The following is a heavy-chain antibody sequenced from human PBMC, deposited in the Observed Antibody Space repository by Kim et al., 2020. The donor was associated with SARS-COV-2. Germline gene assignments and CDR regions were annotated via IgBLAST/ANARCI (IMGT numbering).Heavy chain of an antibody. CDR2: ISYDGSNK. V-gene: IGHV3-30*04. Sequence: GGSLRLSCAASGFTFSSYAMHWVRQAPGKGLEWVAVISYDGSNKYYADSVKGRFTISRDNSKNTLYLQMNSLRAEDTAVYYCARDRASPRRTTVPGYWG. D-gene: IGHD4-17*01. J-gene: IGHJ4*01. CDR1: GFTFSSYA. CDR3: ARDRASPRRTTVPGY.